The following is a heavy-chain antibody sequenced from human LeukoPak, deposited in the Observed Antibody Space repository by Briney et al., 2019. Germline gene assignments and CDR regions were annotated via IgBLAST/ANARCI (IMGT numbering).Heavy chain of an antibody. J-gene: IGHJ4*02. V-gene: IGHV3-21*01. CDR2: ITSRRGYI. CDR3: ARGGESSVNDY. D-gene: IGHD2-21*01. Sequence: RGSRRLACAASGSTVTIYDMNWLRQAPGKGLECVSSITSRRGYIYYADSVKGRFTISRDNAKKSLYLQMNSLRAEDTAVYYCARGGESSVNDYWGQGTLVTVSS. CDR1: GSTVTIYD.